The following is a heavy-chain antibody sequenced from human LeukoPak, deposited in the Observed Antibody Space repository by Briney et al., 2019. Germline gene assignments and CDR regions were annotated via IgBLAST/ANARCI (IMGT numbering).Heavy chain of an antibody. CDR1: GGSISSGGYY. CDR3: ARVSLGDYGSDY. D-gene: IGHD4-17*01. J-gene: IGHJ4*02. CDR2: IYYSGSI. Sequence: PSETLSLTCTVSGGSISSGGYYWSWILQHPGKGLEWIGYIYYSGSIYYNPSLKSRVTISVDTSKNQFSLKLSSVTAADMAVYYCARVSLGDYGSDYWGQGTLVTVSS. V-gene: IGHV4-31*03.